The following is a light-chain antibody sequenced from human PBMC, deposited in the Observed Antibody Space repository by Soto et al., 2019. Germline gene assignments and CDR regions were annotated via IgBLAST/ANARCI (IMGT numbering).Light chain of an antibody. V-gene: IGLV2-14*01. Sequence: QSALTQPASVSGSPGQSITISCTGTSSDVGGYNYVSRYQQHPGKPPKLMIYEVSNRPSGVSNRFAGSKARNTASLTISGLQAEGEADYYCSSYTSSSTRVFGGGTKLTVL. J-gene: IGLJ3*02. CDR3: SSYTSSSTRV. CDR1: SSDVGGYNY. CDR2: EVS.